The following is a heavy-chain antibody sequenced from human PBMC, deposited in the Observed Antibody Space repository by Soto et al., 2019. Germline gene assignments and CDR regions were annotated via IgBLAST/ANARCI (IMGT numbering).Heavy chain of an antibody. V-gene: IGHV4-31*03. CDR1: GGSISSGGYY. J-gene: IGHJ4*02. Sequence: QVQLQESGPGLVKPSQTLSLTCTVSGGSISSGGYYWSWIRQHPGKGLEWIGYIYYSGSTYYNPSLTSRVTISVATSKTPSSLKLTSVTASATAVYYCARTPPLWGQGTLVTVSS. CDR2: IYYSGST. CDR3: ARTPPL.